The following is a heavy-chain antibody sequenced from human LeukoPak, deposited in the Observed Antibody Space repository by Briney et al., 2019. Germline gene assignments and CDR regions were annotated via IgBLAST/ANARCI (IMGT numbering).Heavy chain of an antibody. Sequence: SETLSLTCTVSGGSISSYYWSWIRQPAGKGLEWVGRIYTSGSTNYNPSLKSRVTMSVDTSKNQFSLKLSSVTAADTAVYYCARRSGSYFRNWFDPWGQGTLVTVSS. CDR2: IYTSGST. J-gene: IGHJ5*02. CDR3: ARRSGSYFRNWFDP. CDR1: GGSISSYY. D-gene: IGHD1-26*01. V-gene: IGHV4-4*07.